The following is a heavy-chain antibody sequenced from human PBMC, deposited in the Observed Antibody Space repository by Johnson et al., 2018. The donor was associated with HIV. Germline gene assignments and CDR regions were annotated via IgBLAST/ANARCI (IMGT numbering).Heavy chain of an antibody. CDR3: ARDGVYQRLCDAFDI. CDR2: IRYDGSNK. J-gene: IGHJ3*02. D-gene: IGHD6-25*01. Sequence: QVQLVESGGGVVQPGRSLRLSCAASGFTFSSYGMHWVRQAPGKGLEWVAFIRYDGSNKYYADSVKGRFTISRDNYKDTLYLQMNSLRAEDTAVYYCARDGVYQRLCDAFDIWGQGTMVTVSS. V-gene: IGHV3-30*02. CDR1: GFTFSSYG.